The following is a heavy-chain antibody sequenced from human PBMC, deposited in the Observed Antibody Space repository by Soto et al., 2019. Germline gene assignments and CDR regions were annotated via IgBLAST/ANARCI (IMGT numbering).Heavy chain of an antibody. D-gene: IGHD3-3*01. Sequence: SETLSLTCTVSGVSISSSNYHWGWIRQPPGKGLEWIGSIYYTGSTHYNPSLKSRVTVSADTSKNQFSLRLSSVIAADTAVYYCARDQYDFRSGSYYYAMEVWGQGTKVTVSS. CDR1: GVSISSSNYH. CDR2: IYYTGST. V-gene: IGHV4-39*02. CDR3: ARDQYDFRSGSYYYAMEV. J-gene: IGHJ6*02.